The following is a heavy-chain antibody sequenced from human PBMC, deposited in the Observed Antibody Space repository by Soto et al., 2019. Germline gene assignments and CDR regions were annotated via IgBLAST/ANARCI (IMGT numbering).Heavy chain of an antibody. CDR2: INAGNGNT. V-gene: IGHV1-3*05. J-gene: IGHJ4*02. CDR1: GYTFTSYA. Sequence: QVQLVQSGAEEKKPGASVKVSCKASGYTFTSYAMHWVRQAPGQRLDWMGWINAGNGNTKYSQKFQGRVTMTRDTSARTAYMERISLRSEDTAVYYCARSSGYYLIDDYWGQGTLVTVSS. CDR3: ARSSGYYLIDDY. D-gene: IGHD3-22*01.